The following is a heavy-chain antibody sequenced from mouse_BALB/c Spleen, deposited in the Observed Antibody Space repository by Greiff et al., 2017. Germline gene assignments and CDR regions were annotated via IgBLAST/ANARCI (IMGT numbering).Heavy chain of an antibody. CDR3: ARDLYDGYYEGYFDV. CDR1: GFSLTSYG. CDR2: IWAGGST. Sequence: QVQLKESGPGLVAPSQSLSITCTVSGFSLTSYGVHWVRQPPGKGLEWLGVIWAGGSTNYNSALMSRLSISKDNSKSQVFLKMNSLQTDDTAMYYCARDLYDGYYEGYFDVWGAGTTVTVSS. V-gene: IGHV2-9*02. D-gene: IGHD2-3*01. J-gene: IGHJ1*01.